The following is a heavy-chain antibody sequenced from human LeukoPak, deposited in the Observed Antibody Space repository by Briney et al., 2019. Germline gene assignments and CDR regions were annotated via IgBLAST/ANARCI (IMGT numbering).Heavy chain of an antibody. J-gene: IGHJ4*02. CDR3: ARRSYGTDYFDY. CDR2: IHYSGST. Sequence: SETLSLTCSVSGGSISSYYWSWIRQPPGKGLECIGYIHYSGSTNYNPSLKSRVTTSVDTSKNQFSLKLSSVTAADTAVYYCARRSYGTDYFDYWGQGTLVTVSS. D-gene: IGHD5-18*01. CDR1: GGSISSYY. V-gene: IGHV4-59*08.